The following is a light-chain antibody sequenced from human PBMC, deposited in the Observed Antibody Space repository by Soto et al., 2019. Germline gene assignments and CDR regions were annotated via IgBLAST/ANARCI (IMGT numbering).Light chain of an antibody. V-gene: IGLV1-44*01. Sequence: QSVLTQPPSASGTPGQRVTISCSGSSSNVGSYTVNWYQQLPGTAPKLLIYGNNQRPSGVPDRFSCSQSVTSASLAISGLKSEYEADYYCAACDDSGNGYVFGHGTKGPGL. CDR3: AACDDSGNGYV. J-gene: IGLJ1*01. CDR2: GNN. CDR1: SSNVGSYT.